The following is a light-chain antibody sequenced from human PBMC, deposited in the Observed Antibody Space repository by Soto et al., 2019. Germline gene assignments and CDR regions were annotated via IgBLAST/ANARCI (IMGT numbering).Light chain of an antibody. V-gene: IGLV1-51*01. Sequence: QSVLTQPPSVSAAPGQTVTISCSGSSSNIGNNYVSWYQQLPGTAPTLLIYDNNKRPSGSPDRFSGSKSGASATLGITGLQTGDEAAYYCGTWDRSMSAGVFGGGTKLTVL. CDR3: GTWDRSMSAGV. J-gene: IGLJ2*01. CDR1: SSNIGNNY. CDR2: DNN.